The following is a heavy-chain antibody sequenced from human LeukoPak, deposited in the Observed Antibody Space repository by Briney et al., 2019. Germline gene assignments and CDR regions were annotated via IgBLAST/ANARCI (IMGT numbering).Heavy chain of an antibody. CDR2: ISFDGSNK. V-gene: IGHV3-30*18. Sequence: PGGSLRLSCAASEFTFSSYGMYWVRQAPGKGLEWVAVISFDGSNKYYADSVRGRFTVSRDNSKDTLYLQMNSLRAEDTAVYYCAKDEIGAVAGLLDYWGQGILVTVSS. CDR3: AKDEIGAVAGLLDY. J-gene: IGHJ4*02. CDR1: EFTFSSYG. D-gene: IGHD6-19*01.